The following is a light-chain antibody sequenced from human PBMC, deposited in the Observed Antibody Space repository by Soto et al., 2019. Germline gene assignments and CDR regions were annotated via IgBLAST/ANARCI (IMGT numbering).Light chain of an antibody. CDR2: GAS. Sequence: EIVLTQSPGTLSLSPGERATLSCRASQSVSSNYLAWYQQRPGQAPRLLIFGASYRATGIPDRFSGSGSGTDFTLTISRLEPEDFAGYYCQHYGSSPPEFTFGPGTIVDSK. CDR3: QHYGSSPPEFT. V-gene: IGKV3-20*01. J-gene: IGKJ3*01. CDR1: QSVSSNY.